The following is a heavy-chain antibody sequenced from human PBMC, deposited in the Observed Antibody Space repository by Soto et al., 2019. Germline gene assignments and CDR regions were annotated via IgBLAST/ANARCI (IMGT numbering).Heavy chain of an antibody. CDR1: GGSVSSGDYY. D-gene: IGHD3-9*01. Sequence: PSETLSLTCTVSGGSVSSGDYYWNWIRQPPGKGLEWSGYIYYSERTYYNPSLKRRVTISVDPSKNHFSLKLSSVSAADTAVYYCAKSPLADYDVLTGPSIDAFDIWGQGSMVTVSS. CDR2: IYYSERT. J-gene: IGHJ3*02. CDR3: AKSPLADYDVLTGPSIDAFDI. V-gene: IGHV4-30-4*01.